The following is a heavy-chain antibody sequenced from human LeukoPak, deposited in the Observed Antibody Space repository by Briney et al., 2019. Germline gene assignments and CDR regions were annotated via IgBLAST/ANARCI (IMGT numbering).Heavy chain of an antibody. Sequence: ASVKVSCKASGYTFTSYAMHWVRQAPGQRLEWMGWINAGNGNTEYTQKFQGRVTITRDTSASTAYMELSSLRSEDTAVYYCARAGVPIYCSSTSCSVGLDAFDIWGQGTMVTVSS. J-gene: IGHJ3*02. CDR2: INAGNGNT. CDR1: GYTFTSYA. D-gene: IGHD2-2*01. CDR3: ARAGVPIYCSSTSCSVGLDAFDI. V-gene: IGHV1-3*01.